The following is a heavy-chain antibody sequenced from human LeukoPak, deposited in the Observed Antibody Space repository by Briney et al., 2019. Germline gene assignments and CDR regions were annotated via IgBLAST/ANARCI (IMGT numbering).Heavy chain of an antibody. CDR2: ISYDGSNK. J-gene: IGHJ4*02. D-gene: IGHD3-10*01. CDR3: AKVSAYYYASGFDS. Sequence: PGGSLRLSCAASGFTFSSYGMHWVRQAPGKGLEWVAVISYDGSNKYYADSVKGRFTISRDNSQNTLYLQMNSLRPEDTAVYYCAKVSAYYYASGFDSRGQGTLVTVSS. CDR1: GFTFSSYG. V-gene: IGHV3-30*18.